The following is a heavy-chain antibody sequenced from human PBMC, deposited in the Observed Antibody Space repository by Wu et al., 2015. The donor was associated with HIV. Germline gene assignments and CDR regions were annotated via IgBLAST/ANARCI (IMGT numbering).Heavy chain of an antibody. CDR2: IIPIFGTA. CDR1: GGTFSSYS. Sequence: QVQLVQSGAEVKKPGSSVKVSCKASGGTFSSYSITWVRQAPGQGLEWMGGIIPIFGTANYAQKFQGRLTIITDESMSTAYMELSSLGSEDTAVYYCASPDSSGSEWYFQLWGQGTLVTVSS. D-gene: IGHD3-22*01. J-gene: IGHJ1*01. CDR3: ASPDSSGSEWYFQL. V-gene: IGHV1-69*05.